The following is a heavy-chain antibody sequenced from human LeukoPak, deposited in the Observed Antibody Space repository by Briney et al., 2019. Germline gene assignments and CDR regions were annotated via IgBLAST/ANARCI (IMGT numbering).Heavy chain of an antibody. J-gene: IGHJ4*02. CDR1: GFTFSSYT. D-gene: IGHD6-19*01. V-gene: IGHV3-21*01. Sequence: AGGSLRLSCAASGFTFSSYTMNWVRQAPGRGLEWVSSITSTGSYIYYADSVKGRFTNSRDNAKNSLYLHMNSLRAEDTAVYYCARSRPGISVSGTEACDYWGQGTLVTVSS. CDR3: ARSRPGISVSGTEACDY. CDR2: ITSTGSYI.